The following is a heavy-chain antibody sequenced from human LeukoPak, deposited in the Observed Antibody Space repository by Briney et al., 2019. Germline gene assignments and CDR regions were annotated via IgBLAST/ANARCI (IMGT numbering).Heavy chain of an antibody. CDR2: IKQDGSEK. J-gene: IGHJ4*02. CDR3: ASSTFVSGIYGFDC. D-gene: IGHD3-10*01. V-gene: IGHV3-7*01. CDR1: GCTFSSYW. Sequence: GGSQRLSYAASGCTFSSYWMSWVRQAPGKGLEWVANIKQDGSEKYYVDSVKGRFTISRDNAKNSLYLQMNSLRAEDTAVYYCASSTFVSGIYGFDCCGQ.